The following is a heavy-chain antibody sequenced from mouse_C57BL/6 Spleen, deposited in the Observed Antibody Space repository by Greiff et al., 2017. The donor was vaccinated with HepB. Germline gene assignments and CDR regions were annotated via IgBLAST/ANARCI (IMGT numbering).Heavy chain of an antibody. J-gene: IGHJ2*01. CDR3: TRDGTGTPFDY. D-gene: IGHD4-1*01. Sequence: EVNVVESGEGLVKPGGSLKLSCAASGFTFSSYAMSWVRQTPEKRLEWVAYISSGGDYIYYADTVKGRFTISRDNARNTLYLQMSSLKSEDTAMYYCTRDGTGTPFDYWGQGTTLTVSS. V-gene: IGHV5-9-1*02. CDR2: ISSGGDYI. CDR1: GFTFSSYA.